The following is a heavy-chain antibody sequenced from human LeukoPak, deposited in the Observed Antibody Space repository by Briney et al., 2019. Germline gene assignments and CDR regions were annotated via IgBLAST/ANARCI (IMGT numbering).Heavy chain of an antibody. V-gene: IGHV4-39*07. Sequence: SETLSLTCTVSGGSISSSSYYWGWIPQPPGKGLEWIGSIYYSGSTYYNPSLKSRVTISVDTSKNQFSLKLSSVTAADTAVYYCARVPPAYSSFLRNYYYCMDVWGKGTTVTVSS. CDR3: ARVPPAYSSFLRNYYYCMDV. J-gene: IGHJ6*03. CDR2: IYYSGST. D-gene: IGHD6-6*01. CDR1: GGSISSSSYY.